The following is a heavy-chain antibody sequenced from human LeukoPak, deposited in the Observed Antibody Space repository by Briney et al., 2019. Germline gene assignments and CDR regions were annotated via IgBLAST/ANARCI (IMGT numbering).Heavy chain of an antibody. CDR3: ARGTLYRGWSYYLDF. J-gene: IGHJ4*02. CDR1: GGSISSGSYY. D-gene: IGHD6-19*01. V-gene: IGHV4-39*07. Sequence: SQTLSLTCTLSGGSISSGSYYWSWIRQPPGKALEWIGSVYYSGTTSYNPLLKSRVTISVDMSKNHFSLRLRSETAADTAMYYCARGTLYRGWSYYLDFWGQGSQVTVSS. CDR2: VYYSGTT.